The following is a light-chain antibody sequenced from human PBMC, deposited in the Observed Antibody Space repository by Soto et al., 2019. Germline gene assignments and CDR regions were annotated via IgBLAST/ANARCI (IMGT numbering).Light chain of an antibody. CDR3: QSYDTSLSGVV. J-gene: IGLJ2*01. CDR1: SSNIGAGYH. Sequence: QSVLTQSPSVSGAPGQRVTISCTGSSSNIGAGYHVHWYQQLPGAAPKLLIYGNINRPSGVPDRFSGSKSGTSASLAITGLQAEDEADYYCQSYDTSLSGVVFGGGTKLTVL. CDR2: GNI. V-gene: IGLV1-40*01.